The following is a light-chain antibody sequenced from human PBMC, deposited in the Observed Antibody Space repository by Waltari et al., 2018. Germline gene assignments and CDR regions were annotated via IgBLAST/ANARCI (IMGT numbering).Light chain of an antibody. CDR3: AAWDDSLNGWV. CDR2: YDD. J-gene: IGLJ3*02. CDR1: SSNIRDKP. V-gene: IGLV1-36*01. Sequence: QSVLTQPPSVSEAPRQRVTISCSGSSSNIRDKPVNWYQQLPGKAPKLLIYYDDLLPSGVSDRFSGSKSGTSASLAISGLQSEDEADYYCAAWDDSLNGWVFGGGTKLTVL.